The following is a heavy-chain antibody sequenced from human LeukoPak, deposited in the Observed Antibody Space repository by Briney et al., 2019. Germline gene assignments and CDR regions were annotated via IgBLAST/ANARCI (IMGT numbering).Heavy chain of an antibody. CDR3: AKDYSRADSMWGPSWFFDL. Sequence: PGRSLRLSCSASKFTFSSFAVHWVRQAPGKGLEWVAFIRYDGTNKYYVDSVKGRFTISRDNSKNTLYLQMNSLRAEDTAVYYCAKDYSRADSMWGPSWFFDLWGRGTLITVSS. CDR1: KFTFSSFA. CDR2: IRYDGTNK. V-gene: IGHV3-30*02. J-gene: IGHJ2*01. D-gene: IGHD6-6*01.